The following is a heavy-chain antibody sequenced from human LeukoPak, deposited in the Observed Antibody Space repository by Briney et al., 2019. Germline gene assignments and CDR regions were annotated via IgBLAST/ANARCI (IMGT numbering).Heavy chain of an antibody. CDR3: ATYRQGLLPFES. CDR1: GFTFSTFA. CDR2: LLPSGGEV. V-gene: IGHV3-23*01. D-gene: IGHD3/OR15-3a*01. J-gene: IGHJ4*02. Sequence: GGSLRLSCTASGFTFSTFAMSWVRQPPGKGLEWVSSLLPSGGEVYYAGSVRGRCTLSRGNSKITQFQQMNRGRAEDTAIYYCATYRQGLLPFESWGQGTLVTVSS.